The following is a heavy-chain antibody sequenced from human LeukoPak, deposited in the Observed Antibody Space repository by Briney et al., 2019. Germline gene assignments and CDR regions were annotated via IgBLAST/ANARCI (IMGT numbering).Heavy chain of an antibody. J-gene: IGHJ4*02. CDR3: ARGVLEWLEYYFDY. V-gene: IGHV4-38-2*01. CDR1: GYSISIGYY. D-gene: IGHD3-3*01. CDR2: IYHSGST. Sequence: PSETLSLTCAVSGYSISIGYYWGWIRQPPGKGLEWIGSIYHSGSTYYNPSLKSRVTISVDTSKNQFSLKLSSVTAADTAVYYCARGVLEWLEYYFDYWGQGTLVTVSS.